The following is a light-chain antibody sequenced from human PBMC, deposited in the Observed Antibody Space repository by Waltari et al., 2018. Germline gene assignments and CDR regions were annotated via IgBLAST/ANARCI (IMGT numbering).Light chain of an antibody. Sequence: EIVMTQSPATLSVSPGEGATLSCRASQSISSNLAWYQQKPGQAPRLLIFGASPRAAGIPARFSGSESGTYFTLTISSLQAEDVAIYFCQHYNEQPLTFGGGTKVEIK. CDR3: QHYNEQPLT. CDR1: QSISSN. V-gene: IGKV3-15*01. CDR2: GAS. J-gene: IGKJ4*01.